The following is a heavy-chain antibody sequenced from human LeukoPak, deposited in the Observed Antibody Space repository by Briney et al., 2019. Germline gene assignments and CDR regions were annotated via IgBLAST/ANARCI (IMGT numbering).Heavy chain of an antibody. CDR3: AKAGWYTAKTYATYDDAYDI. CDR2: ISAGGGGT. CDR1: GFTFSSYA. Sequence: PGGSLRLSCAASGFTFSSYAMTWVRQAPGKGLEWVSAISAGGGGTNYADSVKGRFTISRDNYKKKVFLQMNSLRADDTAGYYCAKAGWYTAKTYATYDDAYDIWGRGTMVTVSS. D-gene: IGHD1-14*01. V-gene: IGHV3-23*01. J-gene: IGHJ3*02.